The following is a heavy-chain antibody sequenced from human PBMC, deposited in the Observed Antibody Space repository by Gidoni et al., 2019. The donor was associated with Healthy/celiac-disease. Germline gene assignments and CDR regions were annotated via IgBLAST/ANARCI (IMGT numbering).Heavy chain of an antibody. CDR2: INQSGST. CDR1: GGSFSGYY. V-gene: IGHV4-34*01. J-gene: IGHJ4*02. CDR3: ARGFPQWLSIKGHYFDY. Sequence: QVQLQQWGAGLLKPSETLSLTCAVYGGSFSGYYWSWIRQPPGKGLEWIGEINQSGSTNYNPSLKSRVTISVDTSKNQFSLKLSSVTAADTAVYYCARGFPQWLSIKGHYFDYWGQGTLVTVSS. D-gene: IGHD3-22*01.